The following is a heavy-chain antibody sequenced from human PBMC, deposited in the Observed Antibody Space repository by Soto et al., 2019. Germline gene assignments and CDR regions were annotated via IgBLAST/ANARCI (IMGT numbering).Heavy chain of an antibody. CDR3: ARVLRITIFGVVTPALDYYYYGMDV. D-gene: IGHD3-3*01. J-gene: IGHJ6*02. CDR1: GGTFSSYP. CDR2: IIPIFGTA. V-gene: IGHV1-69*01. Sequence: SLKGSCKTSGGTFSSYPISCVRQSPRQWLEWMGVIIPIFGTANYAQKFQGRVTITADESTSTAYMELSSLRSEDTAVYYCARVLRITIFGVVTPALDYYYYGMDVWGQGTTVTVSS.